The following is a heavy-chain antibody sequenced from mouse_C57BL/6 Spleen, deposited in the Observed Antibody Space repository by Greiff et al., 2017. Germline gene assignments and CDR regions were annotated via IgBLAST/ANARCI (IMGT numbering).Heavy chain of an antibody. D-gene: IGHD1-1*01. Sequence: EVQVVESGGGLVKPGGSLKLSCAASGFTFSDYGMHWVRQAPEKGLEWVAYISSGSSTIYYADTVKGRFTISRDNAKNTLFLQMTSLRSEDTAMYYCARPGYYGSSFYFDYWGQGTTLTVSS. CDR1: GFTFSDYG. CDR2: ISSGSSTI. V-gene: IGHV5-17*01. J-gene: IGHJ2*01. CDR3: ARPGYYGSSFYFDY.